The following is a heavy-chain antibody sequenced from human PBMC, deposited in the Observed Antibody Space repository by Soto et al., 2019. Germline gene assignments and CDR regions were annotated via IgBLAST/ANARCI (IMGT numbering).Heavy chain of an antibody. CDR3: AREGVHNYNEYYFDY. V-gene: IGHV3-21*06. J-gene: IGHJ4*02. CDR1: GFTFSYYA. D-gene: IGHD3-22*01. Sequence: LRLSCAASGFTFSYYALHWVRRAPGKGLEWVSSTSGIRDYIRYADSVKGRFTISRDNAKTSLYLQMNSLTAEDTAVYYCAREGVHNYNEYYFDYWGQGTLVTVSS. CDR2: TSGIRDYI.